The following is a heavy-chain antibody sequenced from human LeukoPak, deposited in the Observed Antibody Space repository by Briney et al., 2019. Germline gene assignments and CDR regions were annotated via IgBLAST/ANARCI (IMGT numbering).Heavy chain of an antibody. Sequence: GGSLRLSCAASGFTFSSYAMSWVRQAPGKGLEWVSAISGSGGSTYYADSVKGRFTISRDNSKNTLYLQMNSLRVEDTAVYYCAKEGPYYDFNYYYGMDVWGQGTTVTVSS. V-gene: IGHV3-23*01. CDR3: AKEGPYYDFNYYYGMDV. CDR1: GFTFSSYA. D-gene: IGHD3-3*01. CDR2: ISGSGGST. J-gene: IGHJ6*02.